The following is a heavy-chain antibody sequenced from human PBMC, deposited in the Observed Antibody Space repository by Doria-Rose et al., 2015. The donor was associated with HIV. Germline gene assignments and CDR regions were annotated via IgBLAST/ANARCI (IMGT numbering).Heavy chain of an antibody. V-gene: IGHV2-26*01. J-gene: IGHJ4*02. CDR2: IFSDDER. D-gene: IGHD6-13*01. CDR3: XXIKSSRWXHXXXFDF. Sequence: QESGPVLVKPTETLTLTCTVSGVSLSSPGMGVSWIRQPPGKALEWLANIFSDDERSYKTSLTSRLTISRGTSXXQVXXXXXDXDPVXTXTYYXXXIKSSRWXHXXXFDFXGQGXXVXXS. CDR1: GVSLSSPGMG.